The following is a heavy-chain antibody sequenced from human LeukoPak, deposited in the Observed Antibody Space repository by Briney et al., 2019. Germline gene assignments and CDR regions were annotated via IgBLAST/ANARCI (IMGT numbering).Heavy chain of an antibody. V-gene: IGHV3-33*01. D-gene: IGHD7-27*01. CDR1: GFTFSSYG. CDR3: ARDRDWGCSYCSY. J-gene: IGHJ4*02. CDR2: IWFDGSNK. Sequence: PGGSLRLSCAASGFTFSSYGMHWVPQAPGKGLEWVAVIWFDGSNKYYANSVKGRFTISRDNSKNTLYLQINSLRAEDTAVYYCARDRDWGCSYCSYWGQGTLVTVSS.